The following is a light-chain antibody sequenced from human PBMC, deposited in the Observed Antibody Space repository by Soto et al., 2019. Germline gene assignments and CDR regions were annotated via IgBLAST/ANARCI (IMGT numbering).Light chain of an antibody. Sequence: HSVLTQPPSVSAAPGQKVTISCSGSSSNIGNNYVSWYQQLPGTAPKLLIYDNNKRPSGIPDRFSGSKSGTSATLGITGLQTGDEADYYCGTWDSSLSAVLFGGGTKLTVL. CDR3: GTWDSSLSAVL. CDR2: DNN. J-gene: IGLJ2*01. CDR1: SSNIGNNY. V-gene: IGLV1-51*01.